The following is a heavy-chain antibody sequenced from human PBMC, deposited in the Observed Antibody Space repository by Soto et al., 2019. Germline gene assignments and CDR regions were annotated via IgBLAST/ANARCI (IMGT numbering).Heavy chain of an antibody. J-gene: IGHJ4*02. D-gene: IGHD2-15*01. V-gene: IGHV3-74*01. CDR1: GFTFSSYW. Sequence: EGSLRLSCAASGFTFSSYWMHWLRQVPGKGLVWVSRINGDGSYTNYADSVKGRFTISRDNAKNTLYLQMNSLRAEDTAVYYCARERGGYSSDFWGQGTLVTVSS. CDR3: ARERGGYSSDF. CDR2: INGDGSYT.